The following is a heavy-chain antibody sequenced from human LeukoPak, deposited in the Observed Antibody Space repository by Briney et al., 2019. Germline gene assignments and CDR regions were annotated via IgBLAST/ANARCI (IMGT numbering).Heavy chain of an antibody. CDR2: IIPIFGTA. CDR3: ARSSRGHFHYYYYGMDV. D-gene: IGHD6-25*01. Sequence: ASVKVSCKASGGTFSSYAISWARQAPGQGLEWMGGIIPIFGTANYAQKFQGRVTITADESTSTAYMELSSLRSEDTAVYYCARSSRGHFHYYYYGMDVWGQGTTVTVSS. CDR1: GGTFSSYA. V-gene: IGHV1-69*13. J-gene: IGHJ6*02.